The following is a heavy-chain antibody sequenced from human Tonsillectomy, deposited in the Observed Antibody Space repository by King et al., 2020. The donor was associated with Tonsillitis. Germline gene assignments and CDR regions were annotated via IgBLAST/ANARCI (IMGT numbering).Heavy chain of an antibody. D-gene: IGHD3-22*01. J-gene: IGHJ4*02. CDR1: GGSVSVGTYH. Sequence: QLQESGPGVVKPSETLSLTCTVSGGSVSVGTYHWRWIRQPPGKGLEWIGYIYYTGDTDYNPSLKSRVTILLDASKNQFSLKLNSVTAADTAVYYCARSSGYFYYWGQGALVTVSS. V-gene: IGHV4-61*01. CDR3: ARSSGYFYY. CDR2: IYYTGDT.